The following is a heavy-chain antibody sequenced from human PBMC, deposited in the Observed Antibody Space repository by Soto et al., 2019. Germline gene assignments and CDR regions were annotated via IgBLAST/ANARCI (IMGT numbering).Heavy chain of an antibody. J-gene: IGHJ5*02. Sequence: SETLSLTCTVSGDSISSDNNYWSWIRQPPGEGLEWIGFISYSGTTSYSPSLKSRVTISVDRSKNQFSLKLSSVTAADTAVYYCAREGYYYDSSGYNNWFDPWGQGTLVTVSS. CDR1: GDSISSDNNY. V-gene: IGHV4-30-4*01. CDR3: AREGYYYDSSGYNNWFDP. CDR2: ISYSGTT. D-gene: IGHD3-22*01.